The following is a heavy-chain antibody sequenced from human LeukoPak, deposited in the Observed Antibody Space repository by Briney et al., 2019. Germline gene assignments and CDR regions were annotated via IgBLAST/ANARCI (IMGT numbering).Heavy chain of an antibody. J-gene: IGHJ4*02. CDR3: TRDQEGSDY. CDR1: GFTFSSYS. CDR2: ITRSSSAK. V-gene: IGHV3-48*01. Sequence: GGSLRLSCVASGFTFSSYSMNWVRQAPGKGLEWVSYITRSSSAKFYADSVKGRFTISRDNAENLLYLQMNSLRAEGTAVYYCTRDQEGSDYWGQGTLVTVSS.